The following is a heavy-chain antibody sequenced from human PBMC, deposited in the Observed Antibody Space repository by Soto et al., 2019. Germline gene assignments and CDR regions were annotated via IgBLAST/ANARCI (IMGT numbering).Heavy chain of an antibody. CDR3: LKMQGYFDY. V-gene: IGHV3-23*01. CDR2: ISGSGTT. J-gene: IGHJ4*02. Sequence: EGLMLESGGGLVQPGGSLRLSCAASGFTFNTNAMSCVRQAPGNGLEWVLAISGSGTTFYADAVKGRFTISRDNSKNTLALERNNLRAEDTAIYYCLKMQGYFDYWGQGILVTGSS. CDR1: GFTFNTNA.